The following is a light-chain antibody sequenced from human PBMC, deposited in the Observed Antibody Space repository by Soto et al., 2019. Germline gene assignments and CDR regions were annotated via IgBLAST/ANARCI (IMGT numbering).Light chain of an antibody. CDR3: HVWDSSSDQYV. Sequence: SYELTQPPSVSVAPGQTARIPCGGNNIESKSVHWYQQKPGQPPVLVVYDDGDRPSGIPERFSGSNSGNTATLTISRVEAGDEADYYCHVWDSSSDQYVFGTGTRSPS. CDR1: NIESKS. V-gene: IGLV3-21*02. CDR2: DDG. J-gene: IGLJ1*01.